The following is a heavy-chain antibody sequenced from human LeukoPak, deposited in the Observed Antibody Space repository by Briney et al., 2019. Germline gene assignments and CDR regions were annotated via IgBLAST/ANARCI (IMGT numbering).Heavy chain of an antibody. V-gene: IGHV3-23*01. Sequence: GGSLRLSCAASGFTFSSYAMSWVRQAPGKGLEWVSAISGSGGSTYYADSVKGRFTISRDNSKNTLYLQMNSLRAEDTAVYYCAKDRGSSWYVVGAFDIWGQGTMATVSS. D-gene: IGHD6-13*01. CDR2: ISGSGGST. J-gene: IGHJ3*02. CDR3: AKDRGSSWYVVGAFDI. CDR1: GFTFSSYA.